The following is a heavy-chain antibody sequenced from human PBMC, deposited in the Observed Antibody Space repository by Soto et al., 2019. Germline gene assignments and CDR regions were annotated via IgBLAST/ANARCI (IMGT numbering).Heavy chain of an antibody. D-gene: IGHD4-17*01. Sequence: GALRLSCVASGFTFSTYAMSWVRQAPGKGLEWVSALTPSGGETYYADSVKGRFTISRDNSMNALYLQMNSLRIEDTAVYYCAHPRGYGVFDAYDIWGQGTMVTVSS. CDR2: LTPSGGET. CDR3: AHPRGYGVFDAYDI. V-gene: IGHV3-23*01. CDR1: GFTFSTYA. J-gene: IGHJ3*02.